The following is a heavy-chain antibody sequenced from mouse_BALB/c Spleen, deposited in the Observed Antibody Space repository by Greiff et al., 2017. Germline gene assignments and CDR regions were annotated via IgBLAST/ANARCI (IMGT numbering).Heavy chain of an antibody. CDR2: IDPYDSDT. V-gene: IGHV1-74*01. J-gene: IGHJ3*01. CDR1: GYTFTSYW. D-gene: IGHD2-3*01. CDR3: ARWRDGYSFAY. Sequence: QVQLLQPGADLVRPGASLKLSCKASGYTFTSYWMNWVKQTPEQGLEWIGRIDPYDSDTHYNQKFKGKAIVTVDKSSSTVYLQLSSLKSEDSAVYYCARWRDGYSFAYWGQGTLVTVSA.